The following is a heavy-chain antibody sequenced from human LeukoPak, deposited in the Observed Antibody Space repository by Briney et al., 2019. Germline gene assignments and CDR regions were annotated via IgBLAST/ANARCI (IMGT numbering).Heavy chain of an antibody. D-gene: IGHD3-22*01. J-gene: IGHJ5*02. Sequence: ASVKVSCKASGGTFSSYAISWVRQAPGQGLEWMGGIIPIFGTANYAQKFQGRVTITADESTSTAYMELSSLRSEDTAVYYCARQRDSSGYYERWFDPWGQGTLVTVSS. V-gene: IGHV1-69*01. CDR1: GGTFSSYA. CDR2: IIPIFGTA. CDR3: ARQRDSSGYYERWFDP.